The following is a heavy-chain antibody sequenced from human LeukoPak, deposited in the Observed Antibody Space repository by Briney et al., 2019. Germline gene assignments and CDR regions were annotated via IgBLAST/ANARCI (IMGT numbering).Heavy chain of an antibody. CDR2: ISGSNSYI. CDR1: GFTFNSYS. Sequence: PGGSLRLSCAASGFTFNSYSMNWVRQAPGKGLEWVSSISGSNSYIYYADSMKGRFTISRDNAKNSLYLQMNSLRAEDTAVYYCARGRYDSSGSYSLFDYWGQGTLVTVSS. V-gene: IGHV3-21*01. CDR3: ARGRYDSSGSYSLFDY. J-gene: IGHJ4*02. D-gene: IGHD3-22*01.